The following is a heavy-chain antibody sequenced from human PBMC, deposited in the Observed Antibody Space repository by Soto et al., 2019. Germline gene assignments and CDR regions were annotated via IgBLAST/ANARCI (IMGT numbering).Heavy chain of an antibody. CDR2: IYYSGST. Sequence: QVQLQESGPGLVKPSQTLSLTCTVSGGSISSGGYYWSWIRQHPGKGLEWIGYIYYSGSTYYNPSLKSRVTISVDTSKNQFSLKLSSVTAADTAVYYCAREVPLAGIDDGNSIDYWGQGTLVTVSS. CDR3: AREVPLAGIDDGNSIDY. CDR1: GGSISSGGYY. D-gene: IGHD4-4*01. J-gene: IGHJ4*02. V-gene: IGHV4-31*03.